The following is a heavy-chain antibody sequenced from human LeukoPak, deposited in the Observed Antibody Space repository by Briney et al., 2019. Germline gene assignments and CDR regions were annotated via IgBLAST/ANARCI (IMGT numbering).Heavy chain of an antibody. CDR1: GGSISSSSYY. CDR2: IHYSGST. J-gene: IGHJ4*02. Sequence: SETLSLTCTVSGGSISSSSYYWGWIRQPPGKGLEWIGSIHYSGSTNYNPSLKSRVTMALDTSKNQFSLKLSSVTAADTAMYYCASEGTTFSSFDYWGQGTLVTVSS. V-gene: IGHV4-39*07. CDR3: ASEGTTFSSFDY. D-gene: IGHD1-1*01.